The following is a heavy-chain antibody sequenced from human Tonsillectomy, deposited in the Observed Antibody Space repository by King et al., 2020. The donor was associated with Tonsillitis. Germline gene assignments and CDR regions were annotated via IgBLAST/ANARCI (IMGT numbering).Heavy chain of an antibody. V-gene: IGHV4-31*03. D-gene: IGHD3-10*01. CDR2: IYYSGSA. CDR1: GGSISSGGYY. Sequence: VQLQESGPGLVKPSQTLSLTCTVSGGSISSGGYYWSWIRQHPGKGLEWIGYIYYSGSAYYNPSLKSRVTISVDTSKNQFSLKLSPVTAADTAVYYCARAIYGSGSYTYYFDYWGQGTLVTDSS. J-gene: IGHJ4*02. CDR3: ARAIYGSGSYTYYFDY.